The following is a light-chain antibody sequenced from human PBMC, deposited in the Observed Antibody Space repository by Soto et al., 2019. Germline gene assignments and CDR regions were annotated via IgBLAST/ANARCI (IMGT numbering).Light chain of an antibody. Sequence: EIVVTKSAATLSVSPGERATLSCRASQTVSSNLALYQQKPGQAPRLLIYDTSTRATGIPARFSGSGSGTEFTLTISSLQSEDFSVYYCQQYNNWPPLTFGGGTKVDIK. J-gene: IGKJ4*01. CDR2: DTS. CDR3: QQYNNWPPLT. CDR1: QTVSSN. V-gene: IGKV3-15*01.